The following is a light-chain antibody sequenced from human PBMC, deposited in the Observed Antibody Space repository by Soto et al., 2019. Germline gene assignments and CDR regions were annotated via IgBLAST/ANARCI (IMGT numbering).Light chain of an antibody. CDR1: QDIGSY. CDR3: QQLNSYPPT. J-gene: IGKJ3*01. CDR2: AAS. Sequence: DIQLTQSPSFLSASVGDRVTITCRASQDIGSYLAWYQQKPGKAPKLLIYAASTLQSGVPSRFSGSGSGTEFTLTISSLQPEDFATYFCQQLNSYPPTFGPGTKVDIK. V-gene: IGKV1-9*01.